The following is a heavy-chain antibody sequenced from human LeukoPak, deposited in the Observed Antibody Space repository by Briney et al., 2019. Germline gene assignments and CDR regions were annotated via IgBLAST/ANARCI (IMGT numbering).Heavy chain of an antibody. J-gene: IGHJ4*02. D-gene: IGHD1-26*01. CDR1: GFTFSNHA. CDR3: ARRVGGTPDY. V-gene: IGHV3-23*01. CDR2: IGGDGRGT. Sequence: GGSLRLSCTASGFTFSNHAMTWVRQAPGKGLDWVSAIGGDGRGTDYADSVKGRFTISRDNSKNTLYLEMNSLRADDTARYYCARRVGGTPDYWGPGTLVTVSS.